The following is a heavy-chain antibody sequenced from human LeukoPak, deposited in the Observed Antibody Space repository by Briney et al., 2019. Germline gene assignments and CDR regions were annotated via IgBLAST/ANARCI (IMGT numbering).Heavy chain of an antibody. J-gene: IGHJ5*02. Sequence: SQTLSLTFALSGDSVSSNSAAWNWLRQSPSRGLEWLGSTYYRSKWYNDYAVSVKSRITINPDTSKNQFSLQLNSVTPEDTAVYYCARGALLLWFGESLEWFDPWGQGTLVTVSS. CDR3: ARGALLLWFGESLEWFDP. V-gene: IGHV6-1*01. D-gene: IGHD3-10*01. CDR2: TYYRSKWYN. CDR1: GDSVSSNSAA.